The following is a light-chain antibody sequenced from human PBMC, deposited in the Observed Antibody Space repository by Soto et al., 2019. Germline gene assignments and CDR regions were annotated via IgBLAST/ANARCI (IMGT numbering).Light chain of an antibody. CDR2: LGS. V-gene: IGKV2-28*01. CDR1: QPLLHSNGFNY. CDR3: MQALQSPRT. J-gene: IGKJ2*02. Sequence: DVVMTQSPLSLPVPPGEPASISCRSSQPLLHSNGFNYLDWYLQRPGQSPQLLIFLGSTRASGVPDRFSGSGSGTDFTLKISRVEAEDVGVYYCMQALQSPRTLGQGTKLEIK.